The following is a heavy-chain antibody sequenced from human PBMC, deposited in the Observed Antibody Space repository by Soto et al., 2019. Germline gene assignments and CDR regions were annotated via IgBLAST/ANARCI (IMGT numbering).Heavy chain of an antibody. Sequence: PSETLSLTCIVSGGSISSYYWSWIRQPPGKGLEWIGYIYFIGSTNYNTNYNPSLKSRVTISVDTSKNQFSLKLSSVTAADTAVYYCARAYGSGSYDAFDIWGQGTMVTVSS. D-gene: IGHD3-10*01. V-gene: IGHV4-59*01. CDR3: ARAYGSGSYDAFDI. J-gene: IGHJ3*02. CDR1: GGSISSYY. CDR2: IYFIGSTNYNT.